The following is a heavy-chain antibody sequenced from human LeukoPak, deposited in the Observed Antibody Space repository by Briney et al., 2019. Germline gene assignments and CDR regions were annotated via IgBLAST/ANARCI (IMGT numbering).Heavy chain of an antibody. CDR3: ARGGRFLEWLLTFDFPGFDY. D-gene: IGHD3-3*01. J-gene: IGHJ4*02. CDR2: INPNSGGT. CDR1: GYTFTGYY. V-gene: IGHV1-2*02. Sequence: ASVKVSCKASGYTFTGYYMHWVRQAPGQGLEWMGWINPNSGGTNYAQKFQGRVTMTRDTSISTAYMELSRLRSDDTAVYYCARGGRFLEWLLTFDFPGFDYWGQGTLVTVSS.